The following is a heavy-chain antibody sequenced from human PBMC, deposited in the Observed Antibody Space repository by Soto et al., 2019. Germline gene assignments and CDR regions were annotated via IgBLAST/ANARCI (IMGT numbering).Heavy chain of an antibody. CDR2: IWYDGSNK. CDR1: GFTFSSYG. J-gene: IGHJ4*02. CDR3: ARVPYYYDSSGYLSD. D-gene: IGHD3-22*01. V-gene: IGHV3-33*01. Sequence: GGSLRLSCAASGFTFSSYGMHWVRQAPGKGLEWVAVIWYDGSNKYYADSVKGRFTISRGNSKNTLYLQMNSLRAEDTAVYYCARVPYYYDSSGYLSDWGQGTQVTVSS.